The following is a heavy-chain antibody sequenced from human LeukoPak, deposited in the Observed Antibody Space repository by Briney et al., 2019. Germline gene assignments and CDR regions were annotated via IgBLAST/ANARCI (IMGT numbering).Heavy chain of an antibody. J-gene: IGHJ4*02. CDR1: GFMFSNYG. D-gene: IGHD3-22*01. CDR3: AKLGYDSSGSPRLVDY. V-gene: IGHV3-30*02. CDR2: ISYDGSKR. Sequence: GGSLRLSCAASGFMFSNYGMHWVRQAPGKGLEWVAFISYDGSKRYYAESVKGRFTISRDNSKNTVDLQMNSLRAEDTAVYYCAKLGYDSSGSPRLVDYWGQGTLVTVSS.